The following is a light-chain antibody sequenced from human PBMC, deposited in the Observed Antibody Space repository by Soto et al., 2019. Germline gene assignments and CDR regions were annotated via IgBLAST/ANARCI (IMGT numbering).Light chain of an antibody. CDR3: QHYDGYPQT. Sequence: DIQMTHSPSTLSAPVGDRVIIDCRASQSISAWLAWYQQKPGKAPRLLIYKASTLEIGVPSRFSGSGSGTEFTLTISSLQPDDVATYYCQHYDGYPQTFGQGTRLEIK. V-gene: IGKV1-5*03. CDR2: KAS. J-gene: IGKJ5*01. CDR1: QSISAW.